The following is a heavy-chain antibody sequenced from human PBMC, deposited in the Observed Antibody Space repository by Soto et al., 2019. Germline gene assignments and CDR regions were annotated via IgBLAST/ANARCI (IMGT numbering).Heavy chain of an antibody. J-gene: IGHJ4*02. CDR2: ISAYNGNT. V-gene: IGHV1-18*01. D-gene: IGHD3-10*01. Sequence: QVQLVQSGAEVKKPGASVKVSCKASGYTFTSYGISWVRQAPGQGLEWMGWISAYNGNTNYASKLQGRVTMPTDTTTNTAYMELRSLRSDDTAVYYCAREGIDVSLRHRRNPQYYCDYWGKGTLVTVSS. CDR1: GYTFTSYG. CDR3: AREGIDVSLRHRRNPQYYCDY.